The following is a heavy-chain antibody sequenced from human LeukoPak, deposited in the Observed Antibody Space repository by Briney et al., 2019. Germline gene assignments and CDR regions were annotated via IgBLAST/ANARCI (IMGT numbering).Heavy chain of an antibody. CDR1: GFTVSSNY. Sequence: GGSLRLSCAASGFTVSSNYMSWVRQAPGKGLEGVSVIYNGGSTYYADSVKGRFTISRDNSKNTLYLQMNSLRAEDTAVYYCTTYGYCSGGSCYGAGLDYWGQGTLVTVSS. J-gene: IGHJ4*02. CDR3: TTYGYCSGGSCYGAGLDY. D-gene: IGHD2-15*01. V-gene: IGHV3-66*01. CDR2: IYNGGST.